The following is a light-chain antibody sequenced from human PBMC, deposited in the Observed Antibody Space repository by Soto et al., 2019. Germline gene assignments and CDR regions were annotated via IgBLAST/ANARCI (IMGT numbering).Light chain of an antibody. V-gene: IGLV2-8*01. CDR1: SSDVGGYNY. CDR2: EVS. J-gene: IGLJ1*01. Sequence: QSVLTQPPSASGSPGQSVTISCTGTSSDVGGYNYVSWYQQHPGKAPKLMIYEVSKRPSGVPDRFSGSKSGNTASLTVSGLQDEDEADYYCSSYSVFGTGTKLTVL. CDR3: SSYSV.